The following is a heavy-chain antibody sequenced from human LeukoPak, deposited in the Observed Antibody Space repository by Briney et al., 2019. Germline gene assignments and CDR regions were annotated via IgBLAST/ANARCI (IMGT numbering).Heavy chain of an antibody. CDR3: ARRVAVTGIYCFDH. CDR2: VYYSGAT. CDR1: GGSISTYY. Sequence: SETLSLTCTVSGGSISTYYWSWIRQPPGKGLEWIGYVYYSGATNYDPSLKSRVTISLETSKNQFSLRLTSVTAADTAVYYCARRVAVTGIYCFDHWGQGTPVTVSS. V-gene: IGHV4-59*08. D-gene: IGHD6-19*01. J-gene: IGHJ4*02.